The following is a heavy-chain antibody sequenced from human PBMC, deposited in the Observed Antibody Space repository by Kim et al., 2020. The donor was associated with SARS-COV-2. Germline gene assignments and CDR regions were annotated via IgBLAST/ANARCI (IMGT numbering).Heavy chain of an antibody. D-gene: IGHD3-10*02. CDR1: GFTFSSYW. J-gene: IGHJ4*01. Sequence: GGSLRLSCAASGFTFSSYWMHWVRQAPGRGLEWVSRITSDGSITTYEDSMKGRFTTSRDNAQNTLYLQMHSLRAEDTAVYFCASRSYVLAGNDYWGHGTLVTVSS. V-gene: IGHV3-74*03. CDR2: ITSDGSIT. CDR3: ASRSYVLAGNDY.